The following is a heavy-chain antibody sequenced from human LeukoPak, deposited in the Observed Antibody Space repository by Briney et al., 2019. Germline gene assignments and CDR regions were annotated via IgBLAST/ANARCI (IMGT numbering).Heavy chain of an antibody. CDR2: IWYDGSNK. J-gene: IGHJ3*02. CDR3: AREYYYDSSGYLEAFDI. D-gene: IGHD3-22*01. CDR1: GFTFSSHG. Sequence: PGGSLRLSCAASGFTFSSHGMHWVRQAPGKGLEWEAVIWYDGSNKYYAESVKGRFTISRDNSKDTLHLQMNSLRAEDTAVYYCAREYYYDSSGYLEAFDIWGQGTMVIVSS. V-gene: IGHV3-33*01.